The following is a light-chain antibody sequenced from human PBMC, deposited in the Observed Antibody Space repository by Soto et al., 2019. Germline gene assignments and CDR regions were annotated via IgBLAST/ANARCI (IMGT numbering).Light chain of an antibody. Sequence: EIVLRQSPGTLSLSSGESATLXXRSSQSVSSSYLAWYQQKPGQAPGXLIYGASSRPTGIPDRFSGSGSGTDFTLTISRLEPEDFAVYYCQQYGSSSTFGQGTRLEIK. CDR1: QSVSSSY. CDR3: QQYGSSST. CDR2: GAS. J-gene: IGKJ5*01. V-gene: IGKV3-20*01.